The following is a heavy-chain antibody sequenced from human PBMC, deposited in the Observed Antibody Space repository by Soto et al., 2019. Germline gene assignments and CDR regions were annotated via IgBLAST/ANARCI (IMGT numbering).Heavy chain of an antibody. J-gene: IGHJ3*02. V-gene: IGHV4-59*01. CDR2: IYYSGSP. CDR3: ARSIYVWGSYRYTTNCGAFDI. D-gene: IGHD3-16*02. Sequence: PSETLSLTCTVSGGSISSYYWSWIRQPPGKXLEWIGYIYYSGSPNYNPSLKSRVTISVDTSKNQFSLKLSSVIAADTAVYYCARSIYVWGSYRYTTNCGAFDIWGQGSMVTVSS. CDR1: GGSISSYY.